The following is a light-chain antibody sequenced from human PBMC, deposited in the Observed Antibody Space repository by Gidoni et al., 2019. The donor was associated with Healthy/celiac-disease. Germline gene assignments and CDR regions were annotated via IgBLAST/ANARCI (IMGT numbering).Light chain of an antibody. Sequence: IQMTQSPSSLSASVGDRVTITCRASQSISSYLNWYQQKPGKAPKLLIYAASSLQSGVPSRFSGSGSGTDFTLTISSLQPEDFATYYCQQSYSTPWTFXQXTKLEIK. J-gene: IGKJ2*01. CDR2: AAS. CDR3: QQSYSTPWT. V-gene: IGKV1-39*01. CDR1: QSISSY.